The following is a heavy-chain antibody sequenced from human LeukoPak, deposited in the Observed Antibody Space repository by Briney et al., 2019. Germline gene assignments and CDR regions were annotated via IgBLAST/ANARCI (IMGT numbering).Heavy chain of an antibody. CDR2: IYTSGST. CDR3: ARDFTLYYGSGSYYAPTTYYGMDV. Sequence: SETLSLTCTVSGGSISSYYWSWIRQPAGKGLEWIGRIYTSGSTNYNPSLKSRVTMSVDTSKNQFSLKLSSVTDADTAVYYCARDFTLYYGSGSYYAPTTYYGMDVWGQGTTVTVSS. CDR1: GGSISSYY. V-gene: IGHV4-4*07. J-gene: IGHJ6*02. D-gene: IGHD3-10*01.